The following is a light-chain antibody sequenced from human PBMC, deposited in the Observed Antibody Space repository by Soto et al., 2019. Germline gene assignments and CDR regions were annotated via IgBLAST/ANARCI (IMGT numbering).Light chain of an antibody. CDR3: SSYAGTNNPVI. V-gene: IGLV2-8*01. Sequence: QSVLTQPPSASGFLGQSVTISCTGSSSDIGIYNYVSWYQHHPGKAPKLLIYEVSQRPSGVPDRFSGSKSGSTASLTVSGLQAEDATDYYCSSYAGTNNPVIFGGGTKLTVL. CDR2: EVS. CDR1: SSDIGIYNY. J-gene: IGLJ2*01.